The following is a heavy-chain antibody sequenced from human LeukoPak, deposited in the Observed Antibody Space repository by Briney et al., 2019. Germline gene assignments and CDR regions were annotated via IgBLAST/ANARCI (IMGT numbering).Heavy chain of an antibody. CDR3: AKDPSLSDIVVVPAFVDY. V-gene: IGHV3-23*01. CDR2: ISGSGGST. D-gene: IGHD2-2*01. CDR1: GFTFSSYA. Sequence: PGGSLRLSCAASGFTFSSYAMSWVRQAPGKGLEGVSAISGSGGSTYYADSVKGRFTISRDNSKNTLYLQMNSLRAEDTAVYYCAKDPSLSDIVVVPAFVDYWGQGTLVTVSS. J-gene: IGHJ4*02.